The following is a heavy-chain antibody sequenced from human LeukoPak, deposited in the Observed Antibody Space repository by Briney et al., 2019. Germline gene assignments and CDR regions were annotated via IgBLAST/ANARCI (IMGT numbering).Heavy chain of an antibody. Sequence: GESLKISCKGSGYSFTSYWIGCVRQMPGKGLEWMGIIYPGDSDTRYSPSFQGQVTISADKSISTAYLQWSSLKASDTAMYYCARRTAMAYWYFDLWGRGTLVTVSS. CDR2: IYPGDSDT. V-gene: IGHV5-51*01. J-gene: IGHJ2*01. D-gene: IGHD5-18*01. CDR3: ARRTAMAYWYFDL. CDR1: GYSFTSYW.